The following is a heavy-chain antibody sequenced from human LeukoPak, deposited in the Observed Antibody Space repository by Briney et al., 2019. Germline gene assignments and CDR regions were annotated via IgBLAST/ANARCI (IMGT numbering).Heavy chain of an antibody. CDR3: AKQWLVGI. V-gene: IGHV3-73*01. Sequence: GGSLRLSCAASGFTFSGSTMHWVRQASGQGLEWVGHIRSKANNYATAYAASVKGRFTISRDDSKNTVYLQMNNLRVDDTAVYYCAKQWLVGIWGQGTLVTVSS. CDR2: IRSKANNYAT. D-gene: IGHD6-19*01. J-gene: IGHJ4*02. CDR1: GFTFSGST.